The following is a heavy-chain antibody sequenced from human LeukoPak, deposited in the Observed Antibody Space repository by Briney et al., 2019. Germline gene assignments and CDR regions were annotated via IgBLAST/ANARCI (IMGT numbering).Heavy chain of an antibody. CDR1: GGSISSYQ. CDR3: ARVQMVRLRLGELSPSNWFDP. J-gene: IGHJ5*02. D-gene: IGHD3-16*02. V-gene: IGHV4-59*12. CDR2: IYYSGST. Sequence: SETLSLTCTVSGGSISSYQWSWIRQPPGKGLEWIGYIYYSGSTYYNPSLKSRVTISVDTSKNQFSLKLSSVTAADTAVYYCARVQMVRLRLGELSPSNWFDPWGQGTLVTVSS.